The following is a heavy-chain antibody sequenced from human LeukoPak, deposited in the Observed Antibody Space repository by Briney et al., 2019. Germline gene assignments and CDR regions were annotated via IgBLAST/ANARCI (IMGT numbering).Heavy chain of an antibody. Sequence: GGSLRLSCAASGFTFDDYGMSWVRQAPGKGLELVPGINWNGGSTGYADSVKGRFTISRDNAKNSLYLQMNSLRAEDTALYYCARGLELPPDWFDPWGQGTVVTVSS. CDR1: GFTFDDYG. J-gene: IGHJ5*02. V-gene: IGHV3-20*04. CDR2: INWNGGST. CDR3: ARGLELPPDWFDP. D-gene: IGHD1-7*01.